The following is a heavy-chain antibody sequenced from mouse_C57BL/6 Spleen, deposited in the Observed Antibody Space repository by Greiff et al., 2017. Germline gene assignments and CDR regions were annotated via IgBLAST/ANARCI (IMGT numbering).Heavy chain of an antibody. Sequence: QVQLKESGPELVKPGASVKISCKASGYAFSSSWMNWVKQRPGKGLEWIGRIYPGDGDTNYNGKFKGKATLTADKSSSTAYMQLSSLTSEDSAVYVGAREGYGPWFAYWGQGTLVTVS. CDR1: GYAFSSSW. CDR2: IYPGDGDT. D-gene: IGHD1-1*02. CDR3: AREGYGPWFAY. J-gene: IGHJ3*01. V-gene: IGHV1-82*01.